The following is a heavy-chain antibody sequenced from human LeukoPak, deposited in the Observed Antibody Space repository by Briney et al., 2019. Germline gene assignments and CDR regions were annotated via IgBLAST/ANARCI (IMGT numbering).Heavy chain of an antibody. Sequence: PGRSLRLSCAASGFTFSSYAMHWVRQAPGKGLEWVAVISYDGSNKYYADSVKGRFTISRDNSKNTLYLQMNSLRAEDTAVYYCAKVRARIVLMEGFDPWGQGTLVTVSS. CDR1: GFTFSSYA. CDR3: AKVRARIVLMEGFDP. D-gene: IGHD2-8*01. J-gene: IGHJ5*02. CDR2: ISYDGSNK. V-gene: IGHV3-30*04.